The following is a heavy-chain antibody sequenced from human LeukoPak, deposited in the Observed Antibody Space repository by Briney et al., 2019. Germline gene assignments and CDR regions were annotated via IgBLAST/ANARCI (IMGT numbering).Heavy chain of an antibody. CDR1: GFTFSSYA. Sequence: GGSLRLSCAASGFTFSSYAMNWVRQTPGKGLEWVSGTSGSGGSTSYTDSVKGRFTISRDNSKNTLYVQMNSLRAEDTAVYYCAKGTGSYYPGAFDIWGQGTMVTVSS. D-gene: IGHD1-26*01. J-gene: IGHJ3*02. CDR3: AKGTGSYYPGAFDI. V-gene: IGHV3-23*01. CDR2: TSGSGGST.